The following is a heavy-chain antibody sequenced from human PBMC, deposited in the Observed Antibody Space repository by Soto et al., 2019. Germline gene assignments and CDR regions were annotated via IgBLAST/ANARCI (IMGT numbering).Heavy chain of an antibody. CDR3: ARVERGTATTVVDAFDI. CDR1: GGSVNSGNYY. D-gene: IGHD1-1*01. Sequence: QVQLQQWGAGLLKPSETLSLTCAVFGGSVNSGNYYWSWIRQPPGKGLEWIGERSHSGGTHFNPSLKSRVTISVDTSKIQFSLKMSSVTAADTALDYCARVERGTATTVVDAFDIWGPGTMVTVSS. J-gene: IGHJ3*02. CDR2: RSHSGGT. V-gene: IGHV4-34*01.